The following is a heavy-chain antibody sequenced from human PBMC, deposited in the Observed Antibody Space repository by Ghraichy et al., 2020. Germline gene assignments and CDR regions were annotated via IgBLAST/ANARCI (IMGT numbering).Heavy chain of an antibody. CDR1: GYSFTSYW. CDR3: ARRYCSSTSCFYFDY. V-gene: IGHV5-51*01. Sequence: GESLNISCKGSGYSFTSYWIGWVRQMPGKGLEWMGIIYPGDSDTRYSPSFQGQVTISADKSISTAYLQWSSLKASDTAMYYCARRYCSSTSCFYFDYWGQGTLVTVSS. CDR2: IYPGDSDT. J-gene: IGHJ4*02. D-gene: IGHD2-2*01.